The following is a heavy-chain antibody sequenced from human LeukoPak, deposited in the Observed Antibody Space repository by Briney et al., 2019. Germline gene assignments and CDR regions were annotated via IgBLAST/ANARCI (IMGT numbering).Heavy chain of an antibody. J-gene: IGHJ5*02. CDR2: IYTSGST. V-gene: IGHV4-4*07. CDR1: GGSISSYY. Sequence: SETLSLTCTVSGGSISSYYWSWIRQPAGKGLEWTGRIYTSGSTNYNPSLKSRVTMSVDTSKNQFSLKLSSVTAADTAVYYCARDIAYCGGDCYDPTGFDPWGQGTLVTVSS. CDR3: ARDIAYCGGDCYDPTGFDP. D-gene: IGHD2-21*02.